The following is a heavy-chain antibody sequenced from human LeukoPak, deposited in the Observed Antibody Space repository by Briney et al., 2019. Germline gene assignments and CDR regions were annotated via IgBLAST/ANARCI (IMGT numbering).Heavy chain of an antibody. CDR3: AGSYYYDSSGDAFDI. CDR2: IYSGGST. V-gene: IGHV3-53*01. Sequence: GGSLRLSCAASGFTVSSNYMSWVRQAPGKGLEWVSVIYSGGSTYYADSVKGRFTISRDNSKNTLYLQMNSLRAEDTAVYYCAGSYYYDSSGDAFDIWGQGTMVTVSS. D-gene: IGHD3-22*01. CDR1: GFTVSSNY. J-gene: IGHJ3*02.